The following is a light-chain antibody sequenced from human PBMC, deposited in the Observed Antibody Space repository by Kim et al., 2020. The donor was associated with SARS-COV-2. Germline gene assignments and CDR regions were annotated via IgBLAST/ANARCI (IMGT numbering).Light chain of an antibody. CDR2: DNS. V-gene: IGLV1-40*01. CDR1: SCNNCENYY. Sequence: IFSLSGSCNNCENYYVPWYQQLPGTAPKLLIYDNSNRPSGVPDRFSGSKSGTSASLAITGLQTEDEADYYCQSYDSSLSGSGLVFGGGTQLTVL. CDR3: QSYDSSLSGSGLV. J-gene: IGLJ2*01.